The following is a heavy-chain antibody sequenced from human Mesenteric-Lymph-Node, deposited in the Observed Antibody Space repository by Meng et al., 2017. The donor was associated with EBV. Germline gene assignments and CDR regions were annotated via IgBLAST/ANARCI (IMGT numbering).Heavy chain of an antibody. CDR1: GDSVPSNTAS. Sequence: QVQLQQSGPGLVKPSQTLSLTCAISGDSVPSNTASWNWIRQSPSRGLEWLGRKYYRSKWYTDYAVSVKSRIAINPDTSQNQFSLQLTSVTPEDTAVYYCARGATSVFDLWGRGTLVTVSS. CDR3: ARGATSVFDL. CDR2: KYYRSKWYT. J-gene: IGHJ2*01. V-gene: IGHV6-1*01.